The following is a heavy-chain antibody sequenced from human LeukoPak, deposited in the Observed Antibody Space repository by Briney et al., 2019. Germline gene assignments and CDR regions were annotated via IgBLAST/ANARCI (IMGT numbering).Heavy chain of an antibody. J-gene: IGHJ3*02. CDR2: IYYSGST. V-gene: IGHV4-59*01. CDR1: GGSISSYY. Sequence: SETLSLTCTVSGGSISSYYWSWIRQPPGKGLEWIGYIYYSGSTNYNPSLKSRVTISVDTSKNQFSLKLSSVTAADTAVYYCASLGTYDSSGYYDAFDIWGQGTMVTVSS. CDR3: ASLGTYDSSGYYDAFDI. D-gene: IGHD3-22*01.